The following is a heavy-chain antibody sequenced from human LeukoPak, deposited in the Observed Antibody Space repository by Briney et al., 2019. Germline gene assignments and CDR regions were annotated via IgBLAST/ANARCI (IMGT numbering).Heavy chain of an antibody. CDR2: INGLGTAT. V-gene: IGHV3-74*01. D-gene: IGHD4-23*01. CDR1: GW. CDR3: TTPHYGGQFPFDY. J-gene: IGHJ4*02. Sequence: GGSLRLSCAGSGWMHWVRQAPGKGLVWVSGINGLGTATYYADSVKGRFTISRDNAKNTVSLQMNSLSAEDTAVYYCTTPHYGGQFPFDYWGQGTLVTVSS.